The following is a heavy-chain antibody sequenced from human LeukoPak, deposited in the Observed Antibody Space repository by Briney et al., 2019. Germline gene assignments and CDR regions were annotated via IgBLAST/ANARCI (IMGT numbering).Heavy chain of an antibody. Sequence: GGPLRLFCAASGFSFSSYGMHWVRQAPGKGLEWVAVISYDGDNKYYADSVNGRFTISRDNSKNTLSLHMDSLRAEDTAVYYCAKDIRVWGSYRYPCLDYWGQGTLVTVSA. CDR3: AKDIRVWGSYRYPCLDY. CDR1: GFSFSSYG. V-gene: IGHV3-30*18. D-gene: IGHD3-16*02. J-gene: IGHJ4*02. CDR2: ISYDGDNK.